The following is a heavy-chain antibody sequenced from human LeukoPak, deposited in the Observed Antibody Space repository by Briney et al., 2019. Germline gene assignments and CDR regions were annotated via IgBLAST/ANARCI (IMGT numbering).Heavy chain of an antibody. J-gene: IGHJ5*02. D-gene: IGHD5-12*01. CDR3: ARGHGYDYTGQNSFDP. V-gene: IGHV1-2*02. CDR2: ISPNSGDT. CDR1: GYIFTHFY. Sequence: ASVKVSCKASGYIFTHFYIHWVRQAPGQGLEWMGWISPNSGDTNYAQDFQGRVTMTRDTSISTAYMELSRLRSDDAGVYYCARGHGYDYTGQNSFDPWGQGTLVTVSS.